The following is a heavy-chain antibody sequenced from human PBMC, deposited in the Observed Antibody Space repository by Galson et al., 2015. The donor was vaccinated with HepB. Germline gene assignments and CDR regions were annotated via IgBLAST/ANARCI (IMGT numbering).Heavy chain of an antibody. V-gene: IGHV1-24*01. Sequence: SVKVSCKVSGYTLTELSMHWVRQAPGKGLEWMVGFDPEDGETIYAQKFQGRVTMTEDTSTDTAYMELSSLRSEDTAVYYCATGGGYCSSTSCSYYYYYGMDVWGQGTTVTVSS. J-gene: IGHJ6*02. CDR2: FDPEDGET. CDR1: GYTLTELS. CDR3: ATGGGYCSSTSCSYYYYYGMDV. D-gene: IGHD2-2*01.